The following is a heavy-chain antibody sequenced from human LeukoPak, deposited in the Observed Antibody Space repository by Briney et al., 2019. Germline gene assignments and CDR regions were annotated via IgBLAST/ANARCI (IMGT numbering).Heavy chain of an antibody. CDR3: ARGFGTSWYDY. V-gene: IGHV1-2*02. D-gene: IGHD6-13*01. Sequence: ASVKVSCKTSGYTFTANYMHWVRQGPGQGLEWVGWINSNSGATRYAQKSKGRVTMTRYTYITTAYMELSRLTPDDTAVYYCARGFGTSWYDYWGQGTLVTVSS. CDR1: GYTFTANY. J-gene: IGHJ4*02. CDR2: INSNSGAT.